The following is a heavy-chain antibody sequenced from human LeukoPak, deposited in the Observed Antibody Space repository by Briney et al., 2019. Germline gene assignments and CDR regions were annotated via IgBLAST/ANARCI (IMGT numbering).Heavy chain of an antibody. CDR2: INPYDGST. V-gene: IGHV1-46*01. CDR1: GYTFSNYY. J-gene: IGHJ4*02. Sequence: ASVKVSCKASGYTFSNYYVHWVRQAPGQGLEWMGVINPYDGSTNSAQRFQGRLSMTRDTRTSKVYMELSSLTSQDTAVYYCTRYSGSYWSFDYWGQGTLVTVSS. D-gene: IGHD1-26*01. CDR3: TRYSGSYWSFDY.